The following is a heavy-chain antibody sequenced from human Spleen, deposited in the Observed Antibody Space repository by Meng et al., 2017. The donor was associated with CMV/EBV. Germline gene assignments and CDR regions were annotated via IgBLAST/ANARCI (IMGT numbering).Heavy chain of an antibody. J-gene: IGHJ4*02. CDR3: ARDPRESVVVALDY. CDR2: IYHSGST. CDR1: GFSFSGYG. V-gene: IGHV4-4*02. D-gene: IGHD2-15*01. Sequence: GSLRLSCAASGFSFSGYGMHWVRQPPGKGLEWIGEIYHSGSTNYNPSLKSRVTISVDKSKYQFSLKLSSVTAADTAVYYCARDPRESVVVALDYWGQGTLVTVSS.